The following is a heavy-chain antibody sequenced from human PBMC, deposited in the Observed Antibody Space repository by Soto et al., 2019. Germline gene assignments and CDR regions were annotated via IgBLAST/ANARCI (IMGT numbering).Heavy chain of an antibody. D-gene: IGHD3-22*01. CDR2: IYYSGST. V-gene: IGHV4-30-4*01. Sequence: SETLSLTCTVSGGSISSGDYYWSWIRQPPGKGLEWIGYIYYSGSTYYNPSLKSRVTISVDTSKNQFSLKLTSVTAADTAVYYCARDLGYYYDSSGYYPLWYWGQGTLVTVSS. CDR3: ARDLGYYYDSSGYYPLWY. J-gene: IGHJ4*02. CDR1: GGSISSGDYY.